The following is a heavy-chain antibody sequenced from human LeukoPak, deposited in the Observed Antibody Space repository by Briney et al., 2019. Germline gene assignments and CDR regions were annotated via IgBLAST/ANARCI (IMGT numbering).Heavy chain of an antibody. D-gene: IGHD3-22*01. J-gene: IGHJ4*02. CDR3: ARSDSSGYYYYFDY. Sequence: SVKVSCKASGGTFSSYAISWVRQAPGQGLEWMGRIIPIFGTANYAQKFQGRVTTTTDESTSTAYMELSSLRSEDTAVYYCARSDSSGYYYYFDYWGQGTLVTVSS. V-gene: IGHV1-69*05. CDR1: GGTFSSYA. CDR2: IIPIFGTA.